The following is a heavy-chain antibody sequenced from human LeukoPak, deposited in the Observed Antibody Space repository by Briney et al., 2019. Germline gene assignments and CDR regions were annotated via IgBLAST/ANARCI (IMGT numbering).Heavy chain of an antibody. CDR2: IYPGDSET. CDR3: ARSFTYYYDSSGYYYQDY. CDR1: GYSFTTYW. J-gene: IGHJ4*02. D-gene: IGHD3-22*01. V-gene: IGHV5-51*01. Sequence: GESLKISCKGSGYSFTTYWIGWVRQMPDKGLEWMGLIYPGDSETRYSPSFQGQVTISADKSISTAYLQWSSLKASDTAMYYCARSFTYYYDSSGYYYQDYWGQGTLVTVSS.